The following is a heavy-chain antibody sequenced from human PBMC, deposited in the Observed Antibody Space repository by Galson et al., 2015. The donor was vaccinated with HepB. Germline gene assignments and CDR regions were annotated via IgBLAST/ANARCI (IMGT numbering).Heavy chain of an antibody. D-gene: IGHD3-3*01. CDR2: ISWDGGST. J-gene: IGHJ5*02. Sequence: SLRLSCAASGFTFDDYTMHWVRQAPGKGLEWVSLISWDGGSTYYADSVKGRFTISRDNSKNSLYLQMNSLRTEDTALYYCAKGDPKGYDSLFDPWGQGTLVTVSS. CDR3: AKGDPKGYDSLFDP. V-gene: IGHV3-43*01. CDR1: GFTFDDYT.